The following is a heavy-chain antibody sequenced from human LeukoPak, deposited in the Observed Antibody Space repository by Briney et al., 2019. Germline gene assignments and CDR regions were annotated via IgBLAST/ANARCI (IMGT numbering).Heavy chain of an antibody. CDR2: SNAGNGNT. CDR1: GYTFTSYA. CDR3: AREDGSGSYFDY. Sequence: ASVKVSCTASGYTFTSYAMHWVRQAPGQRLEWMGWSNAGNGNTKYSQEFQGRVTITRDTSASTAYMELSSLRSEDMAVYYCAREDGSGSYFDYWGQGTLVTVSS. V-gene: IGHV1-3*02. D-gene: IGHD3-10*01. J-gene: IGHJ4*02.